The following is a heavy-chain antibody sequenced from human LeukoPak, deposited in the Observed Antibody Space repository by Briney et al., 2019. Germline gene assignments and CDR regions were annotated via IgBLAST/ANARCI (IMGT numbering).Heavy chain of an antibody. CDR2: IKGDGSST. V-gene: IGHV3-74*01. D-gene: IGHD2-21*01. Sequence: QAGGSLRLSCAASGFTFSSYTMNWVRQAPGKELVWVSRIKGDGSSTTYADSVKGRFTISRDNAKNTLYLQMNSLTAEDTAVYYCARGAYCGGDCPLPNSLYWGRGTLVTVSS. CDR3: ARGAYCGGDCPLPNSLY. CDR1: GFTFSSYT. J-gene: IGHJ4*02.